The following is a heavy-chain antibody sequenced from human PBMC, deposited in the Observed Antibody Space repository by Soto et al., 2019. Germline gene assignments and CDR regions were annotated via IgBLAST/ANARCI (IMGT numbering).Heavy chain of an antibody. CDR1: GGPFSNDI. D-gene: IGHD5-12*01. Sequence: QVQLVQSGAEVKKPGSSVKVSCKASGGPFSNDIITWVRQAPGQGLEWMGRIIPLLSTSTYAQKFQGRLTITAARXTXTXDMELNNLRSEDTAVYYCARDSPIGSTFSGYDAIDYWGQGTRITVSS. CDR3: ARDSPIGSTFSGYDAIDY. V-gene: IGHV1-69*08. CDR2: IIPLLSTS. J-gene: IGHJ4*02.